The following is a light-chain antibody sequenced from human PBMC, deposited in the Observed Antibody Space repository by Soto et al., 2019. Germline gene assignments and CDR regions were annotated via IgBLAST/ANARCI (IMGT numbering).Light chain of an antibody. V-gene: IGLV1-44*01. CDR3: ATWDDSLKGVI. CDR1: SSNIGRNT. Sequence: QSALTQPPSVSGTPGQRVTISCSGSSSNIGRNTVNWYRQLPGTAPKLLIHSTTQRPSGVPDRFSGSKSGTSASLAISGLQSDDEADYYCATWDDSLKGVIFGGGTKLTVL. CDR2: STT. J-gene: IGLJ2*01.